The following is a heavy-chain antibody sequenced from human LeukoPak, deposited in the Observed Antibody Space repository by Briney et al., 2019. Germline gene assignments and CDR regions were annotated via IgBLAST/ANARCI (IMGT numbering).Heavy chain of an antibody. D-gene: IGHD3-10*01. J-gene: IGHJ3*02. CDR1: GFTFSSYG. CDR3: AKRAYGSDAFDI. CDR2: ISGSGGST. V-gene: IGHV3-23*01. Sequence: PGRSLRLSCAASGFTFSSYGMHWVRQAPGKGLEWVSAISGSGGSTYYADSVKGRFTISRDNSKNTLYLQMNSLRAEDTAVYYCAKRAYGSDAFDIWGQGTMVTVSS.